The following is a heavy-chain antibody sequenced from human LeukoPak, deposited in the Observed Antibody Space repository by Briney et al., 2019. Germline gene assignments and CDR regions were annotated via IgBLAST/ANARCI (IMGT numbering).Heavy chain of an antibody. CDR1: GGSISSGNW. Sequence: SGTLSLTCAVSGGSISSGNWWSWVRQPPGKGLEWIGEIYHSGSTNYNPSLKSRVTISVDKSKNQFSLKLSSVTAADTAVYYCARAPEDYGSGSYHDYWGQGTLVTVSS. CDR3: ARAPEDYGSGSYHDY. J-gene: IGHJ4*02. D-gene: IGHD3-10*01. V-gene: IGHV4-4*02. CDR2: IYHSGST.